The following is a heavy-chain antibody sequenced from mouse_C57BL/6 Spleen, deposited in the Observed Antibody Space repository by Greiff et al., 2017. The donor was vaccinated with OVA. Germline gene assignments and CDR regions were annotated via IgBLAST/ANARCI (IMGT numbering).Heavy chain of an antibody. J-gene: IGHJ4*01. CDR2: IDPETGGT. Sequence: QVQLKQSGAELVRPGASVTLSCKASGYTFTDYEMHWVKQTPVHGLEWIGAIDPETGGTAYNQKFKGKAILTADKSSSTAYMELRSLTSEDSAVYYCTRRELGRRAMDYWGQGTSVTVSS. CDR1: GYTFTDYE. CDR3: TRRELGRRAMDY. D-gene: IGHD4-1*01. V-gene: IGHV1-15*01.